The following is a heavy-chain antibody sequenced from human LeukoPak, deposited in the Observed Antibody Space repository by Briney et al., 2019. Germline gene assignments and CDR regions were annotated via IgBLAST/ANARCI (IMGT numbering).Heavy chain of an antibody. V-gene: IGHV3-48*04. D-gene: IGHD1-26*01. CDR2: ISSSSSTI. J-gene: IGHJ4*02. CDR3: ARDRGGRYAGIDY. Sequence: GGSLRLSCAASGFTFSSYSMNWVRQAPGKGLERVSFISSSSSTIYYADSVKGRFTISRDNAKNSLYLQMNSLRAEDTAVYYCARDRGGRYAGIDYWGQGTLVTVSS. CDR1: GFTFSSYS.